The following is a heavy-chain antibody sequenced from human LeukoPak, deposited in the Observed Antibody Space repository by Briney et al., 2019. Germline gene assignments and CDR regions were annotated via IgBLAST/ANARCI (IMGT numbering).Heavy chain of an antibody. Sequence: SETLSLTCAVHGGSLSGFYWSWIRQPPGKGLEWIGEIDHSGTTNYNPSLKSRVTISVDTSKNQVSLDSASVTAADTAVYYCARASSFDKTTRWNPAYFGPWGQGTLVTVSS. CDR2: IDHSGTT. CDR1: GGSLSGFY. D-gene: IGHD1-1*01. CDR3: ARASSFDKTTRWNPAYFGP. J-gene: IGHJ5*02. V-gene: IGHV4-34*01.